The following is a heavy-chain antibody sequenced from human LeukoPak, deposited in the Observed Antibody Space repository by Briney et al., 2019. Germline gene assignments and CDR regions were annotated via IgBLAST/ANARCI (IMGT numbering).Heavy chain of an antibody. CDR2: MNPNSGNT. CDR3: ASLTPSSLYYYGMDV. CDR1: GYTFTSYD. Sequence: ASVKVSCKASGYTFTSYDINWVRQATGQGLEWMGWMNPNSGNTGYAQKFQGRVTMTRNTSISTAYMELSSLRSEDTAVYYCASLTPSSLYYYGMDVWGQGTTVTVSS. D-gene: IGHD3-16*01. V-gene: IGHV1-8*01. J-gene: IGHJ6*02.